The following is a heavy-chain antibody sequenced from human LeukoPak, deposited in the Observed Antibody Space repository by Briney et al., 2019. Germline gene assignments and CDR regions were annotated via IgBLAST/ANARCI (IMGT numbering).Heavy chain of an antibody. J-gene: IGHJ4*02. Sequence: PGGSLRLSCTASGFTFSSCGMHWVRQAPGQGLEWVAVIWSDGSKKYHADSVKGRFTISRDNSKNTLYLQMNSLRAEDTAVYYCAREGVIVEFDYWGQGTLVTVSS. CDR1: GFTFSSCG. D-gene: IGHD3-22*01. CDR3: AREGVIVEFDY. CDR2: IWSDGSKK. V-gene: IGHV3-33*01.